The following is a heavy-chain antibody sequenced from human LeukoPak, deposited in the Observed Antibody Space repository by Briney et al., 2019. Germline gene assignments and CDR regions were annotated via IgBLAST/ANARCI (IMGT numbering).Heavy chain of an antibody. CDR2: ISAYSGYT. CDR3: ARDVVSTTTAGGIDY. V-gene: IGHV1-18*01. J-gene: IGHJ4*02. D-gene: IGHD5/OR15-5a*01. CDR1: GYTFTNYG. Sequence: ASVKVSCKASGYTFTNYGISWVRQAPGQGLEWMGWISAYSGYTHYAQKIQGRVTVTTEASTSTAYMELRSLTPYDTAVYYCARDVVSTTTAGGIDYWGQGTLVTVSS.